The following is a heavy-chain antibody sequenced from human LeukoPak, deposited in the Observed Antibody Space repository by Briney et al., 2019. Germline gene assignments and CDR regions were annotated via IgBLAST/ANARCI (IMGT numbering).Heavy chain of an antibody. V-gene: IGHV3-53*01. CDR1: GFTVSSNS. CDR3: ARVGNLYYYYYMDV. J-gene: IGHJ6*03. D-gene: IGHD1-14*01. CDR2: IYSDNT. Sequence: GGSLRLSCTVSGFTVSSNSMSWVRQAPGKGLEWVSFIYSDNTHYSDSVKGRFTISRDNSKNTLYLQMNSLRAEDTAVYYCARVGNLYYYYYMDVWGKGTTVTVSS.